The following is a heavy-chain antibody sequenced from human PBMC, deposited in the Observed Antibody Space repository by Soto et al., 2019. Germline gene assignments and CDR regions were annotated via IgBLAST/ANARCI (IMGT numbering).Heavy chain of an antibody. Sequence: AGGSLRLSCAASGFTFSSYGMHWVRQAPGKGLEWVAVIWYDGSNKYYADSVKGRFTISRDNSKNTLYLQMNSLRAEDTAVYYCARDNAGEFFDYWGQGTLVTVSS. CDR1: GFTFSSYG. CDR3: ARDNAGEFFDY. J-gene: IGHJ4*02. CDR2: IWYDGSNK. D-gene: IGHD3-10*01. V-gene: IGHV3-33*01.